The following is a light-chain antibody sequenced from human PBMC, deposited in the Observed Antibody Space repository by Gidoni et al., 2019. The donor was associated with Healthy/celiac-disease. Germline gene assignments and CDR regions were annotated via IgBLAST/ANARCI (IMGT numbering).Light chain of an antibody. CDR3: QQSYSTPRT. CDR1: QSISTY. J-gene: IGKJ1*01. CDR2: RAS. Sequence: DIQMTQSPSSLSASVGDRVTIACRASQSISTYLNWYQHKPGKAPKLLIYRASSFQSGVPSRFSGSGSGTDFTLTISSLQPEDFATYYCQQSYSTPRTFXQXTKVEIK. V-gene: IGKV1-39*01.